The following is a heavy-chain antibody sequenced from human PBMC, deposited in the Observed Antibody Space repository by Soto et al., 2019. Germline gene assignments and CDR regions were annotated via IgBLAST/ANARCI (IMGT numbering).Heavy chain of an antibody. J-gene: IGHJ6*02. CDR2: INHSGST. Sequence: SETLSLTCAVYGGSFSGYYWSWIRQPPGKGLEWIGEINHSGSTNYNPSLKSRVTISVDTSKNQFSLKLGSVTAADTAVYYCARGGGLRFLEWLSSDYYYYYGMDVWGQGTTVTVSS. V-gene: IGHV4-34*01. D-gene: IGHD3-3*01. CDR3: ARGGGLRFLEWLSSDYYYYYGMDV. CDR1: GGSFSGYY.